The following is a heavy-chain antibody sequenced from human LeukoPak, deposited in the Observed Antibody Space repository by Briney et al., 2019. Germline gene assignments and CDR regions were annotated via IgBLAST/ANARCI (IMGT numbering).Heavy chain of an antibody. CDR1: GXRFSSSW. D-gene: IGHD5-24*01. Sequence: QPGGSLRLSFAASGXRFSSSWMHWVRQGPGKGLVWVSRINGDGSSTTYADSVQGRFTISRDNAKNTLYLQMNSLRAEDTAVYYCARTDNLDYWGQGSLVTVSS. CDR2: INGDGSST. V-gene: IGHV3-74*01. CDR3: ARTDNLDY. J-gene: IGHJ4*02.